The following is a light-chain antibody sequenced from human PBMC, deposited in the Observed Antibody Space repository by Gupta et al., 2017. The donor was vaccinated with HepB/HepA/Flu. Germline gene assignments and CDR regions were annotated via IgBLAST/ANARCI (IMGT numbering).Light chain of an antibody. CDR3: QQDDYSPKT. J-gene: IGKJ1*01. CDR1: QPITSNF. CDR2: RAS. Sequence: EIVLTQSPGTLSLSPGARATLSCRANQPITSNFLAWYQQKVGQPPRLLIYRASTRSSDIPDRFTGSGSGTDFTLTINRLEPGDFGVYYCQQDDYSPKTFGQGTKVE. V-gene: IGKV3-20*01.